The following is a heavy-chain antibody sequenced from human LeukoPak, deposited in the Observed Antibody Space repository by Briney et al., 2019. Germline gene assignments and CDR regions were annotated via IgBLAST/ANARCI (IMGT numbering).Heavy chain of an antibody. CDR2: ISSSSSYI. D-gene: IGHD5-12*01. CDR1: GFTFSSYS. V-gene: IGHV3-21*01. Sequence: GGSLRLSCAASGFTFSSYSMNWVRQAPGKGLEWVSSISSSSSYIYYADSVKGRFTISRDNAKNSLYLQMNSLRAKDTAVYYCARGLIVATETWGQGTLVTVSS. CDR3: ARGLIVATET. J-gene: IGHJ4*02.